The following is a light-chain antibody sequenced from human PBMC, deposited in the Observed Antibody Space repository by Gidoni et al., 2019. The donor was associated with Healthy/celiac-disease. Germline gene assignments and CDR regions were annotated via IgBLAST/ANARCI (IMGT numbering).Light chain of an antibody. V-gene: IGLV3-1*01. CDR1: KLGDKY. CDR2: QDS. Sequence: SYELTQPPSVSVSPGQTASITCSGDKLGDKYACWYQQKPGQSPVLVIYQDSKRPSGIPERFPGSNSGNTATLTISGTQAMDEADYYCQAWDSSTASMVFGGGTKLTVL. J-gene: IGLJ2*01. CDR3: QAWDSSTASMV.